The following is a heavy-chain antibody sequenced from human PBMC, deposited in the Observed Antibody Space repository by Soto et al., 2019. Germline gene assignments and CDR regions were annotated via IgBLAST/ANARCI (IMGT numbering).Heavy chain of an antibody. V-gene: IGHV3-23*01. J-gene: IGHJ6*03. D-gene: IGHD4-17*01. Sequence: EVQLLESGGGLVQPGGSLRLSCAASGFTFSSYAMSWVRQAPGKGLEWVSVISGSGGSRYYADSVKGRFTISRDNSKSTLYLQMNSLRAEDTAIYYCAKDGSWYGDYFYYYMAVWGKGTTVTVSS. CDR3: AKDGSWYGDYFYYYMAV. CDR2: ISGSGGSR. CDR1: GFTFSSYA.